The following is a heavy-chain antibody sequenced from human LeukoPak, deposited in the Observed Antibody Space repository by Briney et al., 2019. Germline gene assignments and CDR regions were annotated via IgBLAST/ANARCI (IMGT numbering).Heavy chain of an antibody. Sequence: ASVKVSCKASGYTFTSYGISWVRQAPGQGLEWMGWISAYNGNTNYAQKLQGRVTMTTDTSTSTAYMELRSLRSDDTAVYYCARETPSNLYDFWSGYYTTNYYYGMDVWGQGTTVTVSS. CDR2: ISAYNGNT. CDR3: ARETPSNLYDFWSGYYTTNYYYGMDV. CDR1: GYTFTSYG. D-gene: IGHD3-3*01. J-gene: IGHJ6*02. V-gene: IGHV1-18*01.